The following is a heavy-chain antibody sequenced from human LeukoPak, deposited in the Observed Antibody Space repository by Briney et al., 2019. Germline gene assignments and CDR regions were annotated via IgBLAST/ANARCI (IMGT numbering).Heavy chain of an antibody. D-gene: IGHD6-13*01. CDR2: ISSNGDGT. J-gene: IGHJ4*02. V-gene: IGHV3-64*01. Sequence: GGSLRLSCAASGFTFSSYAIHWVRQAPGKGLEYVSGISSNGDGTYYANSVKGRSTISRDNSKNTLYLQMGSLRAEDMAVYYCARDRGSSWLRGVDYWGQGTLVTVSS. CDR1: GFTFSSYA. CDR3: ARDRGSSWLRGVDY.